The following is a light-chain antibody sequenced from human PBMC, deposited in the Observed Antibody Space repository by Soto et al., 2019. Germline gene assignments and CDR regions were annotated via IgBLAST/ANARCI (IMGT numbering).Light chain of an antibody. V-gene: IGKV3-11*01. CDR3: QQRGNWPPYT. Sequence: EVVLTQSPATLSLSPGERATLSCRASQSVSNYLAWYQQKPGQAPRLLIYDASNRATGIPARFSGSGSGTDFTLTISSLEPEDFAVYYCQQRGNWPPYTFGQGTKLEIK. J-gene: IGKJ2*01. CDR2: DAS. CDR1: QSVSNY.